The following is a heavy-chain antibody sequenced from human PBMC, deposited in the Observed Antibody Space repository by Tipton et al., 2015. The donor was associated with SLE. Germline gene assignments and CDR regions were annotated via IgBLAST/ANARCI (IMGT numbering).Heavy chain of an antibody. Sequence: SLRLSCGASGFTFSDYWMHWVRQVPGKGLVWVSRIYFDGSRANYADSAKGRFTISRDNAKRTLYLQMNSLRAEDMALYYCAKDRSRDGYNSAFDIWGQGTMVTVSS. CDR1: GFTFSDYW. V-gene: IGHV3-74*01. J-gene: IGHJ3*02. D-gene: IGHD5-24*01. CDR3: AKDRSRDGYNSAFDI. CDR2: IYFDGSRA.